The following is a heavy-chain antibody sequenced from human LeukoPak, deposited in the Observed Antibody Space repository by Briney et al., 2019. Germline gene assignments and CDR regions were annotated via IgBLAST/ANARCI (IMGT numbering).Heavy chain of an antibody. J-gene: IGHJ4*02. Sequence: GASVKVSCKASGYIFTSYGISWVRQAPGQGLEWMGWMNPNSGNTGYAQKFQGRVTMTQDTATSTAYMELRSLTSDDTAVFYCTRGSSISAQGDTWGQGTLVSVSS. CDR2: MNPNSGNT. CDR1: GYIFTSYG. D-gene: IGHD3-16*01. V-gene: IGHV1-18*01. CDR3: TRGSSISAQGDT.